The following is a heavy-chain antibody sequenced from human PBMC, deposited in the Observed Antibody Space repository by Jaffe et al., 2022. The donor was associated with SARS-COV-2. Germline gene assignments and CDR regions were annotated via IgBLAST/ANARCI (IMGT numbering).Heavy chain of an antibody. CDR2: TSPSGDST. J-gene: IGHJ4*02. D-gene: IGHD3-16*01. CDR3: AKRLRGSYAFDY. V-gene: IGHV3-23*01. Sequence: DVQLLESGGGLVQPGESLRLSCTASGFTFSSYVMSWVRQAPGKGLEWVSVTSPSGDSTYYADAVKGRFTVSRDNSKNTLYLQMNSLRAEDTAVYSCAKRLRGSYAFDYWGQGTLVTVSS. CDR1: GFTFSSYV.